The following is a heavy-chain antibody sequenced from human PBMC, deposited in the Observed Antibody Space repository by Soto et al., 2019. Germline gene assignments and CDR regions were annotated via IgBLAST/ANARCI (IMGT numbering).Heavy chain of an antibody. D-gene: IGHD3-10*01. CDR3: ARTSRLLFDP. CDR2: IYYSGST. CDR1: GGSISSGGYY. Sequence: SETLSLTCTVSGGSISSGGYYWSWIRQHPGKGLEWIGYIYYSGSTYYNPSLKSRVTISVDTSKNQFSLKLSSVTAADTAVYYCARTSRLLFDPWGQGTLVTVSS. J-gene: IGHJ5*02. V-gene: IGHV4-31*03.